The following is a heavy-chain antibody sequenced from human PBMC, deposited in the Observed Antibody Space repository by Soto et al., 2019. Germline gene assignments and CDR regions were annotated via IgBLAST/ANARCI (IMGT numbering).Heavy chain of an antibody. D-gene: IGHD3-9*01. V-gene: IGHV1-46*01. CDR1: GYTFTSYY. J-gene: IGHJ4*02. Sequence: ASVKVSCKASGYTFTSYYMHWVRQAPGQGLEWMGIINPSGGSTSYAQKFQGRVTMTRDTSTSTVYMELSSLRSEDTAVYYCARDWNYDILTGYSPFDYWGQGTLVTSPQ. CDR2: INPSGGST. CDR3: ARDWNYDILTGYSPFDY.